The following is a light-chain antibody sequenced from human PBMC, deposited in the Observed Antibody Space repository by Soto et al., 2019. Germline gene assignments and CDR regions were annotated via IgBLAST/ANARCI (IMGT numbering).Light chain of an antibody. CDR3: QQYGSPIT. CDR2: GAS. J-gene: IGKJ5*01. V-gene: IGKV3-15*01. CDR1: QSVGSN. Sequence: EIVMTQSPATLSVSPGERASLSCRASQSVGSNLAWYQQTAGQAPRLLIYGASTRATGIPARFSGSGSGTEFTLTISSLQSEDFAVYYCQQYGSPITFGQGTRLEIK.